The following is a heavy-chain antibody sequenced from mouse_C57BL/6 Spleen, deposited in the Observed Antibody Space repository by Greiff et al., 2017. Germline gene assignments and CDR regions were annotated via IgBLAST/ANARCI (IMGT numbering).Heavy chain of an antibody. CDR1: GFSLSTFGMG. CDR3: ARIAPITTVVATWNYYAMDY. V-gene: IGHV8-8*01. D-gene: IGHD1-1*01. CDR2: IWWDDDK. Sequence: QVTLKVSGPGILQPSQTLSLTCSFSGFSLSTFGMGVGWIRQPSGKGLEWLAHIWWDDDKYYNPALKSRLTISKDTSKNQLFLKIANVDTADTATYYCARIAPITTVVATWNYYAMDYWGQGTSVTVSS. J-gene: IGHJ4*01.